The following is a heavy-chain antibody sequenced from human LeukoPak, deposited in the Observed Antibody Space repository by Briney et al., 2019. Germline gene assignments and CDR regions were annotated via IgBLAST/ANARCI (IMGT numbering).Heavy chain of an antibody. CDR2: IIPIFGTA. Sequence: SVKVSCKASGGTFSSSAISWVRQAPGQGLEWMGGIIPIFGTANYAQKFQGRVTITADESTSTAYMELSSLRSEDTAVYYCASGYYYGSGSSDYWGQGTLVTVSS. V-gene: IGHV1-69*13. D-gene: IGHD3-10*01. CDR3: ASGYYYGSGSSDY. CDR1: GGTFSSSA. J-gene: IGHJ4*02.